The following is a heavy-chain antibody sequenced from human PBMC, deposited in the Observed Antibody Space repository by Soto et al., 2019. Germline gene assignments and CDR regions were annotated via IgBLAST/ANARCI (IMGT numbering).Heavy chain of an antibody. CDR3: VVGQYYFDY. CDR1: GFPFSSYG. Sequence: QVQLVESGGGVVQPGRSLRLSCSASGFPFSSYGMHWVREAPGKGLEWVAVISYDGSNKYYADSVKGRFTISIDNSASTLYLQMNSLRTEDTALYYCVVGQYYFDYRGQGTLVTVSP. V-gene: IGHV3-30*03. D-gene: IGHD1-26*01. CDR2: ISYDGSNK. J-gene: IGHJ4*02.